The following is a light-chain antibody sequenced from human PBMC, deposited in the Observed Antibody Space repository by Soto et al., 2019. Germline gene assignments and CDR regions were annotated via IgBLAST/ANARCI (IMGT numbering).Light chain of an antibody. CDR1: QSISSW. Sequence: DIQMTQSPSTLSASVGDRVTITCRASQSISSWLAWYQQKPGKAPKLLIYKASSLGSGVPSRFSGSGSGTEFTLTISSLQAEDFASYYCQQYNSHSSYTFGQGTKLEI. CDR2: KAS. V-gene: IGKV1-5*03. CDR3: QQYNSHSSYT. J-gene: IGKJ2*01.